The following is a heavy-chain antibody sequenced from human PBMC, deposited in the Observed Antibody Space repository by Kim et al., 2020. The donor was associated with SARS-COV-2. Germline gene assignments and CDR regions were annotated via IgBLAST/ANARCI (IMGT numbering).Heavy chain of an antibody. J-gene: IGHJ6*02. V-gene: IGHV1-2*02. D-gene: IGHD3-10*01. CDR3: ARRGLGGSYYSYYYYGMDV. CDR2: RNPNRCGT. CDR1: GYTFTGYY. Sequence: ASVKVSCKASGYTFTGYYIHWVQRGTGEWLDVEDWRNPNRCGTNDAPKGQGSVTMTRDTSISPAYMELSRLRSDDTAVYYCARRGLGGSYYSYYYYGMDVWGQTTTVTVAS.